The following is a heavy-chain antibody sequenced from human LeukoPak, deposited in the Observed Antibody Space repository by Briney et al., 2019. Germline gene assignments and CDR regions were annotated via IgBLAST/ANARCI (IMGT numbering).Heavy chain of an antibody. CDR1: GYTFTSYY. V-gene: IGHV1-46*01. CDR2: INPSGGST. J-gene: IGHJ6*02. D-gene: IGHD5-18*01. CDR3: ARALVDTAMAPGYYYGMDV. Sequence: ASVKVSCKASGYTFTSYYMHWVRQAPGQGLEWMGIINPSGGSTSYAQKFQGRVTMTRDTSTSTVYMELSRLRSDDTAVYYCARALVDTAMAPGYYYGMDVWGQGTTVTVSS.